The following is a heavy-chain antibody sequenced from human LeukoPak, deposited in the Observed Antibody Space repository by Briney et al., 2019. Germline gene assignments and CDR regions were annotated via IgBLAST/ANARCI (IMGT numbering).Heavy chain of an antibody. J-gene: IGHJ4*02. D-gene: IGHD3-3*01. Sequence: SETLSLTCTVSGGSISSYYWSWIRQPPGKGLEWIGYIYYSGSTNYNPSLKSRVTISVDTSKNQFSLKLSSVTAADTAVYYCARVEYYDFWSGYGGFDYWGQGTLVTVSS. V-gene: IGHV4-59*01. CDR1: GGSISSYY. CDR2: IYYSGST. CDR3: ARVEYYDFWSGYGGFDY.